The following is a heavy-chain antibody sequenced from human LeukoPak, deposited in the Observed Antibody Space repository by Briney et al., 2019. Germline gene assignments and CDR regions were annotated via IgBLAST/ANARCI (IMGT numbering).Heavy chain of an antibody. CDR1: GFTFSSYA. CDR3: AKKHPNSYGSGSYNFDY. V-gene: IGHV3-23*01. CDR2: ISGSGGGT. D-gene: IGHD3-10*01. Sequence: GGSLRLSCAASGFTFSSYAMTWVRQAPGKGLEWVSAISGSGGGTYYADSVKGRFTISRDNSKNTLYLQMNSLRAEDTALYYCAKKHPNSYGSGSYNFDYWGQGTRVTVSS. J-gene: IGHJ4*02.